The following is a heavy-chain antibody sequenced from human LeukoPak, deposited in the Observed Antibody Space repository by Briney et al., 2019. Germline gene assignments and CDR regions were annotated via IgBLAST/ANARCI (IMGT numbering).Heavy chain of an antibody. Sequence: GGSLRLSCAASGFTFSSYAMRWVRQAPGKGREWISSISGSGGSTNSADSVKGRFTISRDNSKNTLYLQMNSLRAEDTAVYYCAKEANLAGYFDYWGQGTLVTVSS. CDR1: GFTFSSYA. D-gene: IGHD3-10*01. V-gene: IGHV3-23*01. J-gene: IGHJ4*02. CDR2: ISGSGGST. CDR3: AKEANLAGYFDY.